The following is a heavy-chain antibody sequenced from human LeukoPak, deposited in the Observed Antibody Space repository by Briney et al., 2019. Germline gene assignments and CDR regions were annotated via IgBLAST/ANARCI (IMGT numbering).Heavy chain of an antibody. CDR2: MNPNSGNT. CDR3: ARGLHRVMIVAQGPKEYFQH. V-gene: IGHV1-8*02. CDR1: GYTFTSYY. Sequence: ASVKVSCKASGYTFTSYYMHWVRQATGQGLEWMGWMNPNSGNTGYAQKFQGRVTMTRNTSISTAYMELSSLRSEDTAVYYCARGLHRVMIVAQGPKEYFQHWGQGTLVTVSS. D-gene: IGHD3-22*01. J-gene: IGHJ1*01.